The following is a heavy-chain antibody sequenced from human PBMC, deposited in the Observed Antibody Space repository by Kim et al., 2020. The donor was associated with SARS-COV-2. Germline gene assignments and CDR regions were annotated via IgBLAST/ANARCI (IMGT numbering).Heavy chain of an antibody. Sequence: GGSLRLSCAASGFTFSKYAMHWVRQAPGKGLEWVAVISYDGSNKYYADSVKGRFTISRDNSKNTLYLQMNSLRQEDTAVHYCARDDSSSWQGAFDIWGQGTMVTVPS. CDR1: GFTFSKYA. CDR3: ARDDSSSWQGAFDI. J-gene: IGHJ3*02. V-gene: IGHV3-30*04. D-gene: IGHD6-13*01. CDR2: ISYDGSNK.